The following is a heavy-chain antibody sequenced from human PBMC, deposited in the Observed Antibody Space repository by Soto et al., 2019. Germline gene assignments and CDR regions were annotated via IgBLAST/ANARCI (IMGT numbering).Heavy chain of an antibody. D-gene: IGHD2-8*02. V-gene: IGHV3-13*01. CDR2: IGTAGDT. Sequence: EVQLVESGGGLVQPGGSLRLSCAASGFTFSSYDMHWVRQATGKGLEWVSAIGTAGDTYYPGSVKGRFTISRENAKNSLYLQMNSLRAGDTAVYYCARTPASGSVAYYYYYGMDVWGQGTTVTVSS. CDR1: GFTFSSYD. J-gene: IGHJ6*02. CDR3: ARTPASGSVAYYYYYGMDV.